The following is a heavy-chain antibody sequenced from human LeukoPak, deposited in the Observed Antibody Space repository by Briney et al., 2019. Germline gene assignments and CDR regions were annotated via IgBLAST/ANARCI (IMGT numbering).Heavy chain of an antibody. CDR1: GGTFSSYA. Sequence: ASVKVSCKASGGTFSSYAISWVRQAPGQGLEWMGRIIPILGIANYAQKFQGRVTITADKSTSTAYMELSSLRPEDTAVYYCARDRPETYYDFWSGYNYYFDYWGQGTLVTVSS. CDR3: ARDRPETYYDFWSGYNYYFDY. J-gene: IGHJ4*02. CDR2: IIPILGIA. D-gene: IGHD3-3*01. V-gene: IGHV1-69*04.